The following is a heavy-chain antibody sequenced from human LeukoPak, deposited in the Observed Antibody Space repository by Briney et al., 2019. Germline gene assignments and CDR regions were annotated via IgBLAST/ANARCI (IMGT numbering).Heavy chain of an antibody. V-gene: IGHV4-59*01. J-gene: IGHJ2*01. Sequence: SETLSLTCTVSGGSISRYYWSWIRQPPGKGLEWIGYRDYSGSTNYNRSLKSRVTISVDTSKNQFSLKLSSVTAADTAVYYCARVYYSSSYDYWYFDLWGRGTLVTVSS. D-gene: IGHD6-13*01. CDR2: RDYSGST. CDR1: GGSISRYY. CDR3: ARVYYSSSYDYWYFDL.